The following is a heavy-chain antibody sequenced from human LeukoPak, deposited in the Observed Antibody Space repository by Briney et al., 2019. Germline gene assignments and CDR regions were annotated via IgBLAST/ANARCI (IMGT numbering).Heavy chain of an antibody. CDR2: ISSSSSYI. Sequence: GSLRLSCAASGFNFSSYSMNWVRQAPGKGLEWVSSISSSSSYIYYADSVKGRFTISRDNAKNSLYLQMNSLRAEDTAVYYCARDTIKGSWTNWFDPWGQGTLVTVSS. D-gene: IGHD6-13*01. CDR3: ARDTIKGSWTNWFDP. J-gene: IGHJ5*02. V-gene: IGHV3-21*01. CDR1: GFNFSSYS.